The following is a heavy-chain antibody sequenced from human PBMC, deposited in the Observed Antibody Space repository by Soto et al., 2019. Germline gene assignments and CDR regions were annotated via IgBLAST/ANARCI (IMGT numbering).Heavy chain of an antibody. D-gene: IGHD3-9*01. J-gene: IGHJ6*01. CDR3: ANILTCSPPHYGMDV. CDR1: DGSISTYDW. V-gene: IGHV4-4*02. Sequence: SETLSLTCVVSDGSISTYDWWTWVRQPPGRGLEWIVYIYYSGSTKDNPSLKSRFTISVDTSKNQFSLKLSSVTAADTAVYYCANILTCSPPHYGMDVWGQGTTVTVSS. CDR2: IYYSGST.